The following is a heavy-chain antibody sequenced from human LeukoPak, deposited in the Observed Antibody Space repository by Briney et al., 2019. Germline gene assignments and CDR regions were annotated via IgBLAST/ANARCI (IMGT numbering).Heavy chain of an antibody. Sequence: ASVKVSCKASGYTFTSYGISWVRQAPGQGLGWKGWISAYNGNTNYAQKLQGRVTMTTDTSTSTAYMELRSLRSDDTAVYYCARDEYASSWYYFDYWGQGTPVTVSS. CDR2: ISAYNGNT. V-gene: IGHV1-18*01. J-gene: IGHJ4*02. CDR1: GYTFTSYG. CDR3: ARDEYASSWYYFDY. D-gene: IGHD6-13*01.